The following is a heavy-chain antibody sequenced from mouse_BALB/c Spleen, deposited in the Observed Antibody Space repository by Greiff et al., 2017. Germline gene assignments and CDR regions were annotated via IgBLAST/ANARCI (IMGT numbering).Heavy chain of an antibody. CDR2: INPSNGGT. CDR1: GYTFTSYW. D-gene: IGHD2-14*01. J-gene: IGHJ4*01. CDR3: TVFLYYWSMDY. V-gene: IGHV1S16*01. Sequence: VQLQQSGAELVKPGASVKLSCKASGYTFTSYWMNWVKLRPGQGLEWIGEINPSNGGTNYNEKFKRKATLTVDKSSSTAYMQLSSLTSEDSAVYYCTVFLYYWSMDYWGQGTSVTVSS.